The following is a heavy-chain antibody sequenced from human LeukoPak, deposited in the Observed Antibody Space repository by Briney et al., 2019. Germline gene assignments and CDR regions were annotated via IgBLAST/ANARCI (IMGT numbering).Heavy chain of an antibody. D-gene: IGHD6-19*01. Sequence: GASVKVSCKASGYTFSTYGISWARQAPGRGLEWMGWISPYNGNTKYAQKFQGRVTMTTDTSTSTAYMDLRSLRSDDTAVYYCARADGSAWPTGEFDYWGQGTLVTVSS. V-gene: IGHV1-18*01. CDR3: ARADGSAWPTGEFDY. J-gene: IGHJ4*02. CDR2: ISPYNGNT. CDR1: GYTFSTYG.